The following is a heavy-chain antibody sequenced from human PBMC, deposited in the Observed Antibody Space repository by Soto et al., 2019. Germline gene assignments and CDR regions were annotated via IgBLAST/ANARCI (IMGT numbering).Heavy chain of an antibody. J-gene: IGHJ4*02. CDR3: ARGPLVVLNYFES. V-gene: IGHV1-69*04. CDR1: GGTFRNYP. Sequence: SVKVSCKASGGTFRNYPINWVRQAPGQGLEWMGSIFPLTDIPDYAQNFQARLTISADKSTSTAYMELSSLTSDDTAMYFCARGPLVVLNYFESWGQGTLVIVSS. CDR2: IFPLTDIP.